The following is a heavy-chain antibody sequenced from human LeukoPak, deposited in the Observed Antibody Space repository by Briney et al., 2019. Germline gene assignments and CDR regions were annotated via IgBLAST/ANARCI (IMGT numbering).Heavy chain of an antibody. CDR3: ARDLNSDRSGYGHSSFDY. CDR1: GYTFTSYG. Sequence: GASVKVSCKASGYTFTSYGISWVRQAPGQGLEWMGWISAYNGNTNYAQKLQGRVTMTTDTSTSTAYMELRSLRSDDTAVYYCARDLNSDRSGYGHSSFDYWGQGTLVTVSS. D-gene: IGHD3-22*01. J-gene: IGHJ4*02. CDR2: ISAYNGNT. V-gene: IGHV1-18*01.